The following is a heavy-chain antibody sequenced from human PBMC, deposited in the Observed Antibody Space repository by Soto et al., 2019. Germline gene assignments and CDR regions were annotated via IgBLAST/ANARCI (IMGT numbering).Heavy chain of an antibody. CDR3: AKTPRQWRVYFDY. CDR1: GFTFSNYA. Sequence: EVQLLESGGGLVQPGGSLRLSCAASGFTFSNYAIAWVRQAPGKGLEWVSGISGSGGTTYYADSVKGRFTISRDNSKETLHRQVHGLRAEDTAVYYCAKTPRQWRVYFDYWGPGALVTVSS. D-gene: IGHD6-19*01. J-gene: IGHJ4*02. V-gene: IGHV3-23*01. CDR2: ISGSGGTT.